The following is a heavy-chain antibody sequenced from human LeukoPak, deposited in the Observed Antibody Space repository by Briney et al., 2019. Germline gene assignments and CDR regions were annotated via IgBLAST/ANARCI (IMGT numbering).Heavy chain of an antibody. Sequence: PSETLSLTCTVSGGSISSGDYYWSWIRQPPGKGLEWIGYIYYSGSTYYNPSLKSRVTISVDTSKNQFPLKLSSVTAADTAVYYCARDAHDYGDYGWFDPWGQGTLVTVSS. J-gene: IGHJ5*02. D-gene: IGHD4-17*01. CDR1: GGSISSGDYY. V-gene: IGHV4-30-4*01. CDR3: ARDAHDYGDYGWFDP. CDR2: IYYSGST.